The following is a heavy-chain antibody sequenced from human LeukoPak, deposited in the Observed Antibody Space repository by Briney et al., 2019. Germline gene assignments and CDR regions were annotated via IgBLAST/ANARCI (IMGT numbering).Heavy chain of an antibody. CDR2: FDPEDGET. Sequence: ASVKVSCKVSGYTLTELSMHWVRQAPGKGLEWMGGFDPEDGETIYAQKFQGRVTMTEDTSTDTAYMQLRTLRSDDTAVYYCARDWGIVGPYYFDYWGQGTLVTVSS. CDR3: ARDWGIVGPYYFDY. V-gene: IGHV1-24*01. CDR1: GYTLTELS. D-gene: IGHD1-26*01. J-gene: IGHJ4*02.